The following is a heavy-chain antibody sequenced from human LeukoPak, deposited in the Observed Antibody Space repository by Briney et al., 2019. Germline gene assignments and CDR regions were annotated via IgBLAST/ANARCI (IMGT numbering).Heavy chain of an antibody. D-gene: IGHD7-27*01. CDR2: IGSSGIHT. Sequence: PGGSLRLSCAASGFRFSNYGMNWVRQAPGKGLEWVSSIGSSGIHTFYAGSVKGRFTISRDNTKNSLYLQMYNLRVEDTALYYCARGEAIWGPLFDDWGQGTLVTVSS. CDR1: GFRFSNYG. J-gene: IGHJ4*02. V-gene: IGHV3-21*01. CDR3: ARGEAIWGPLFDD.